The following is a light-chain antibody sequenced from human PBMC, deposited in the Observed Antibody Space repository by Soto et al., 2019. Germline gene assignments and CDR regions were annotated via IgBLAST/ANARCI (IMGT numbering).Light chain of an antibody. CDR1: STDIGAYNY. CDR3: SSYAGSGTYVV. CDR2: DVT. J-gene: IGLJ2*01. V-gene: IGLV2-8*01. Sequence: QSVLTQPPSASGSPGQSVTISCTGTSTDIGAYNYVSWYQHHPGKAPKLMIFDVTKRPAGVPDRFSGSNSGNTASLTVSGLQADDEAAYYCSSYAGSGTYVVFGGGTKLTVL.